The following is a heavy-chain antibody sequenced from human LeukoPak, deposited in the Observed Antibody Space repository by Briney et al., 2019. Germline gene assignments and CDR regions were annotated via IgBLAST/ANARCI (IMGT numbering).Heavy chain of an antibody. CDR1: GYTLTELS. J-gene: IGHJ4*02. CDR2: FDPEDGDT. D-gene: IGHD3-10*01. V-gene: IGHV1-24*01. Sequence: GASVKVSCKVSGYTLTELSMHWVRQAPGKGLEWLGGFDPEDGDTIYAQKFQGRVTMTEDTSTDTAYMELSSLRSEDTAVYYCATVPLEWNGLRRYYYGSGSRGALDYWGQGTLVTVSS. CDR3: ATVPLEWNGLRRYYYGSGSRGALDY.